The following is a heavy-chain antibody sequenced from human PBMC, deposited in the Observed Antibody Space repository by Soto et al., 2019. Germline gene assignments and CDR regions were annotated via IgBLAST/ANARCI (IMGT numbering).Heavy chain of an antibody. CDR3: AREEVSYTAMPY. CDR2: ISAYNGNT. V-gene: IGHV1-18*01. J-gene: IGHJ4*02. D-gene: IGHD5-18*01. CDR1: GYTFTSYG. Sequence: ASVTVSCKASGYTFTSYGISWVRQAPGQGLEWMGWISAYNGNTNYAQKLQGRVTMTTDTSTSTAYMELRSLRSDDTAVYYCAREEVSYTAMPYWGQGTLVTVSS.